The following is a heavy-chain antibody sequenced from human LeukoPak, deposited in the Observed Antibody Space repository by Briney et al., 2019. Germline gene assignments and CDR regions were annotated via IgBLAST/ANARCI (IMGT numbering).Heavy chain of an antibody. D-gene: IGHD3-9*01. J-gene: IGHJ4*02. Sequence: PGGSLRLSCAASGFTFSSYEMNWVRQAPGKGLEWVSAISGSGGSTYYADSVKGRFTISRDNSKNTLYLQMNSLRAEDTAVYYCAKIESLVWDFDWLSPFDYWGQGTLVTVSS. CDR3: AKIESLVWDFDWLSPFDY. CDR2: ISGSGGST. V-gene: IGHV3-23*01. CDR1: GFTFSSYE.